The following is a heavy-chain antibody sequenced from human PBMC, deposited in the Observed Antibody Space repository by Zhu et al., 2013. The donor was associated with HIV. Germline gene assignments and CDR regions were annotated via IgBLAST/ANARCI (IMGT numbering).Heavy chain of an antibody. D-gene: IGHD3-3*01. J-gene: IGHJ6*02. Sequence: QVQLVQSGAEVKKPGSSVKVSCKASGGTFSSYAISWVRQAPGQGLEWMGGIIPIFGTANYAQKFQGRVTITADESTSTAYMELSSLRSEDTAVYYCARVVRFLEWLLDTYYYYGMDVLGPRDHGHRSP. CDR1: GGTFSSYA. CDR3: ARVVRFLEWLLDTYYYYGMDV. CDR2: IIPIFGTA. V-gene: IGHV1-69*01.